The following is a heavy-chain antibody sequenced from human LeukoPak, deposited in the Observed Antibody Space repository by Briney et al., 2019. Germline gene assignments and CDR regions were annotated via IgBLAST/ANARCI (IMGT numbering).Heavy chain of an antibody. Sequence: GASVKVSCKASGYTFSGYYIHWVRQAPGQGLEWMGWIIPKNGDTNYAQKFRDRVTMTRDTSISTAYMEINSLTSDDTAVYYCARGVLLQGRGAFDIWGQGAMVTVSS. CDR3: ARGVLLQGRGAFDI. D-gene: IGHD3-10*01. V-gene: IGHV1-2*02. J-gene: IGHJ3*02. CDR1: GYTFSGYY. CDR2: IIPKNGDT.